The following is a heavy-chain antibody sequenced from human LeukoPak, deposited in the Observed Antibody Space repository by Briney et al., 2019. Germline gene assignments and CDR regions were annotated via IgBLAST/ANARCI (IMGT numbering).Heavy chain of an antibody. CDR2: IYYSGST. CDR3: ARGAGKYYFHGMDV. J-gene: IGHJ6*02. CDR1: GGSFSGYY. V-gene: IGHV4-59*07. Sequence: SDTLTLTCAVYGGSFSGYYRSWIRQPPGKGLEWIGHIYYSGSTNFDPSLKSRVTLSLDTSKNQFSLKLISVAAADTAVYYCARGAGKYYFHGMDVWGQGTTVTVSS.